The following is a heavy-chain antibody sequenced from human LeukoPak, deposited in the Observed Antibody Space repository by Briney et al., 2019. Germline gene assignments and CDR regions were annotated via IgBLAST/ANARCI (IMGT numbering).Heavy chain of an antibody. CDR3: AKSGSGSYPPGY. V-gene: IGHV3-23*05. Sequence: GGSLRLSCAASGFTFSSYGMSWVRQAPGKGLEWVSAIETGGASTYYADSVKGRFTISRDNSKNTLYLQMNSLRAEDTAVYYCAKSGSGSYPPGYWGQGTLVTVSS. J-gene: IGHJ4*02. CDR1: GFTFSSYG. CDR2: IETGGAST. D-gene: IGHD3-10*01.